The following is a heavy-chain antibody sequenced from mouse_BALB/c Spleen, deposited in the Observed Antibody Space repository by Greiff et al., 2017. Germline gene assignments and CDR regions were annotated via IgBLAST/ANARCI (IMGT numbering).Heavy chain of an antibody. CDR2: IRNKANGYTT. CDR1: GFTFTDYY. D-gene: IGHD1-1*01. CDR3: ARERHYYGSSSYYSDY. J-gene: IGHJ2*01. Sequence: EVQRVESGGGLVQPGGSLRLSCATSGFTFTDYYMSWVRQPPGKALEWLGFIRNKANGYTTEYSASVKGRFTISRDNSKSIRYLQMKTLRAEDSATYYCARERHYYGSSSYYSDYWGQGTTLTVSS. V-gene: IGHV7-3*02.